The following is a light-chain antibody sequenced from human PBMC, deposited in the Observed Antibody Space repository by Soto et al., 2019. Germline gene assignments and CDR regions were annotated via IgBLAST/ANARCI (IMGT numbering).Light chain of an antibody. CDR2: EVS. J-gene: IGLJ1*01. CDR3: FSFTTDWTHV. CDR1: SSDMGAYNY. Sequence: QSALTQPASVSGSPGQSITISCTGSSSDMGAYNYVSWFQQYPGKAPKLIISEVSNRPSGVSNRFSGSKSGTAASLTISGLQTEDEADYFCFSFTTDWTHVFGTGTKVTVL. V-gene: IGLV2-14*01.